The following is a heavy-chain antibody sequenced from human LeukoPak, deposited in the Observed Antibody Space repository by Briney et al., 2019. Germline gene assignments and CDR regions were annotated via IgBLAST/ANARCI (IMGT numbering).Heavy chain of an antibody. CDR1: GFTFDDYG. CDR3: ARVQGGGYRTADY. Sequence: GGSLRLSCAASGFTFDDYGMIWVRQAPGKGLEWVSAASSSDAGKYYADSVKGRFTISRDNSKNTLFLQMNSLRGEDTAMYYCARVQGGGYRTADYWGQGTLVTVSS. J-gene: IGHJ4*02. D-gene: IGHD6-19*01. CDR2: ASSSDAGK. V-gene: IGHV3-23*01.